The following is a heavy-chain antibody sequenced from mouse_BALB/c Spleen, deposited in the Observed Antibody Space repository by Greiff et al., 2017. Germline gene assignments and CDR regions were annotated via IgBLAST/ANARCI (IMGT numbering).Heavy chain of an antibody. CDR1: GFDFSRYW. CDR2: INPDSSTI. CDR3: ARAFSRNPFDY. J-gene: IGHJ2*01. V-gene: IGHV4-1*02. Sequence: EVKVEESGGGLVQPGGSLKLSCAASGFDFSRYWMSWVRQAPGKGLEWIGEINPDSSTINYTPSLKDKFIISRDNAKNTLYLQMSKVRSEDTALYYCARAFSRNPFDYWGQGTTLTVSS.